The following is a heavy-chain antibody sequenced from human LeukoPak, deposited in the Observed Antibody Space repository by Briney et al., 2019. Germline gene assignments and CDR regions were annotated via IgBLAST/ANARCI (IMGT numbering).Heavy chain of an antibody. CDR1: GYTFTAYY. CDR2: INPSRGST. Sequence: ASVKVSCKASGYTFTAYYMNWVRQAPGQGLEWMGIINPSRGSTSYPQKFQGRVTMTRDTSTSTVYMELSSLTSEDTAVYFCARGGTLPLRPDDYWGQGTLVTVSS. V-gene: IGHV1-46*03. J-gene: IGHJ4*02. D-gene: IGHD3-16*01. CDR3: ARGGTLPLRPDDY.